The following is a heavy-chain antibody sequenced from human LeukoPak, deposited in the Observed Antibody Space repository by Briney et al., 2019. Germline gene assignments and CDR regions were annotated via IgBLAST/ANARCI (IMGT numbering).Heavy chain of an antibody. CDR3: AKGGSTSDWATSWYVR. CDR2: ISGSGGST. CDR1: GFTFSSYA. Sequence: PGGSLRLSCAASGFTFSSYAMSWVRQAPGKGLEWVSAISGSGGSTYYADSVKGRFTISRDNSKNTLYLQMNSLRAEDTAVYYCAKGGSTSDWATSWYVRWGQGTLVTVSS. V-gene: IGHV3-23*01. D-gene: IGHD2-2*01. J-gene: IGHJ5*02.